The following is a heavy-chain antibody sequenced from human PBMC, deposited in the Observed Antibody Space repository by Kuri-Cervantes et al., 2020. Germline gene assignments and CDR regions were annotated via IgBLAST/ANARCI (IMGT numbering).Heavy chain of an antibody. Sequence: ASVKVSCKASGYTFTSYDINWVRQAPGQGLEWMGWINPNSGDTHHAQRFQGRITMTWDTSISTLYLELSSLTSDDTAVYYCSREDYWGQGTLVTVSS. V-gene: IGHV1-2*02. CDR2: INPNSGDT. J-gene: IGHJ4*02. CDR3: SREDY. CDR1: GYTFTSYD.